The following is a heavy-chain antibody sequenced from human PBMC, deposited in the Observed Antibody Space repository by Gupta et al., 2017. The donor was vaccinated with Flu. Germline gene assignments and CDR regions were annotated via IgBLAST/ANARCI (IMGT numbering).Heavy chain of an antibody. D-gene: IGHD6-6*01. J-gene: IGHJ4*02. V-gene: IGHV3-23*01. CDR3: AKDGVGSSSVFDY. CDR1: GFTFSSYA. CDR2: ISGSGGST. Sequence: EVQLLESGGGLGQPGGSLRLSCAASGFTFSSYAMSWVRQAPGKGLEWVSAISGSGGSTYSADSVKGRFTISRDNSKNTLYLRMNSLRVEDTAVYYCAKDGVGSSSVFDYWGQGTLVTVSS.